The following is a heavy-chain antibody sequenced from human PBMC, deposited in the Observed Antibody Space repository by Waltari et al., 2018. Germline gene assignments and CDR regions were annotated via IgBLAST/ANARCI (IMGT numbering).Heavy chain of an antibody. CDR3: ARKQRGWFDAFDI. J-gene: IGHJ3*02. V-gene: IGHV4-39*07. Sequence: QLQLQESGPGLVEPSETLSLTCTASGDSISNNNYYWGWIRQPRGPGLQWIGSIHYIVDTYYSSSLKRRVIISVDASNNQFSLRLTSVTASDTAIYFCARKQRGWFDAFDIWGQGTTVTVSS. D-gene: IGHD6-19*01. CDR2: IHYIVDT. CDR1: GDSISNNNYY.